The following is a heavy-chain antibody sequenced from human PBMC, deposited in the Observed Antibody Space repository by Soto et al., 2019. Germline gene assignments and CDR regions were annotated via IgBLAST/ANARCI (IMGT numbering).Heavy chain of an antibody. D-gene: IGHD1-26*01. CDR1: GFTVSSNY. J-gene: IGHJ6*02. CDR3: ARDGPYWDAPRMDA. Sequence: EVQLVESGGGVVQPGGSLRLSCEASGFTVSSNYMTWVRQAPGKGLEWVAVIHSGGDTYYANSAKGRFTVSRHDSKNTLYLQMNSLTPEDTAVYYCARDGPYWDAPRMDAWGQGTTVTVSS. CDR2: IHSGGDT. V-gene: IGHV3-53*04.